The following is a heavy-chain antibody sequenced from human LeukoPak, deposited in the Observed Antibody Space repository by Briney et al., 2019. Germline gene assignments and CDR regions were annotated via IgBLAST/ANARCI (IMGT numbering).Heavy chain of an antibody. CDR3: ARNSNPYCSSTSCYVNYYYYYMDV. CDR2: TYYRSKWYN. D-gene: IGHD2-2*01. Sequence: SQTLSLTCAISGDSVSSNSAAWNWIRQPPSRGLEWLGRTYYRSKWYNDYAVSVKSRITINPDTSKNQFSLQLNSVTAADTAVYYCARNSNPYCSSTSCYVNYYYYYMDVWGKGTTVTISS. CDR1: GDSVSSNSAA. J-gene: IGHJ6*03. V-gene: IGHV6-1*01.